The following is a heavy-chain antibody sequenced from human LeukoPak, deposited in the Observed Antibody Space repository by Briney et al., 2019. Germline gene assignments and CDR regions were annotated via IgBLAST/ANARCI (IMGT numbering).Heavy chain of an antibody. D-gene: IGHD4-17*01. CDR3: ARYLADPYGRYFDY. Sequence: GESLRISCKGSGYSFTSYWIGWVRQMPGKGLEWMGIIYPGVSDTRYSPSFQGQVTISADKSISTAYLQWSSLKAPDTAMYYCARYLADPYGRYFDYWGQGTLVTVSS. J-gene: IGHJ4*02. CDR1: GYSFTSYW. CDR2: IYPGVSDT. V-gene: IGHV5-51*01.